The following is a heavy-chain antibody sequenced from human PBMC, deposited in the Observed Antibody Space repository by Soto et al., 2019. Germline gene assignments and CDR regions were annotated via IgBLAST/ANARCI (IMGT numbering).Heavy chain of an antibody. CDR2: INPNSGGT. J-gene: IGHJ4*02. V-gene: IGHV1-2*02. Sequence: ASVKVSCKASGYTFSGFYMHWVRQAPGQGLEWMGWINPNSGGTKSAEKFQGRVTMTRDTSISTAYMDLSRLTSDDPAVYYCARAAVTGTAGLDFWGQGTQVTV. CDR1: GYTFSGFY. CDR3: ARAAVTGTAGLDF. D-gene: IGHD6-19*01.